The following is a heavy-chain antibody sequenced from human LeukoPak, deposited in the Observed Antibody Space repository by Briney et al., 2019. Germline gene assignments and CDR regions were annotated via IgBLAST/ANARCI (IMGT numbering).Heavy chain of an antibody. J-gene: IGHJ4*02. CDR2: ISYRGST. V-gene: IGHV4-39*01. Sequence: WVRQPPGKGLEWIGSISYRGSTYYNPSLKSRVTISVDTSKNQFSLKLTSVTAADTAVYYCARRRPAANPYYFDYWGQGTLVTVSS. D-gene: IGHD2-2*01. CDR3: ARRRPAANPYYFDY.